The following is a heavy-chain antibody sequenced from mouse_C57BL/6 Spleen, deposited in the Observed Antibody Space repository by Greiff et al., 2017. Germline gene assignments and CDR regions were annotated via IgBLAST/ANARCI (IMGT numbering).Heavy chain of an antibody. CDR1: GYSFTGYY. Sequence: EVQLQQSGPELVKPGASVKISCKASGYSFTGYYMNWVKQSPEQSLEWIGEINPSTGGTTYNQKFKAKATLTVDKSSSTAYMQLKSLTSEDSAVYYCVMELRDYWGQGTTLTVSS. CDR2: INPSTGGT. D-gene: IGHD1-1*01. V-gene: IGHV1-42*01. J-gene: IGHJ2*01. CDR3: VMELRDY.